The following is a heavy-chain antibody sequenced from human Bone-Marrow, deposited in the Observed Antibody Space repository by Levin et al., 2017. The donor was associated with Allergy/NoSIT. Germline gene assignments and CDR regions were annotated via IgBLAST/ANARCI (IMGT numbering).Heavy chain of an antibody. CDR3: ARDQGDTTGLDH. D-gene: IGHD1-1*01. CDR2: INPYDLTT. J-gene: IGHJ1*01. V-gene: IGHV1-46*03. CDR1: GYTLTAFQ. Sequence: ASVKVSCEASGYTLTAFQMHWVRQAPGQGLEWVGVINPYDLTTNYAQKFQGRVTMTTDTSTSTVYMELRSLRSADTALYYCARDQGDTTGLDHWGPGTLVTVSS.